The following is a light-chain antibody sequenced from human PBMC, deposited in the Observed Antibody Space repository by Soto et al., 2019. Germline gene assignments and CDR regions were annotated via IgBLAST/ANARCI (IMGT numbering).Light chain of an antibody. CDR1: ETIRGL. CDR3: QQYGSSPWT. V-gene: IGKV3-20*01. CDR2: GAS. J-gene: IGKJ1*01. Sequence: EIVLSESAATLSLSPWQRATLSCMASETIRGLLAWYQQRPGEPPRLLIYGASSRATGIPDRFSGSGSGTDFTLTVSRLEPEDFAVYYCQQYGSSPWTFGQGTKVDIK.